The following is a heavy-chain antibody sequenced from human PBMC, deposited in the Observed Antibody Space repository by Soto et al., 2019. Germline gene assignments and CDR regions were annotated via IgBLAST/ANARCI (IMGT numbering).Heavy chain of an antibody. Sequence: QVQLLESGPGLVKPSETLSLTCTVSGGSVNNYYWTWIRQFPGKGLEWMGYINENGRSNYNPSLEGRLTISIDTSGNQFSLRLSSVTAADTAIYYCARDRGRVSALDIWGQGTKVTVSS. D-gene: IGHD3-3*01. CDR2: INENGRS. CDR3: ARDRGRVSALDI. V-gene: IGHV4-59*02. CDR1: GGSVNNYY. J-gene: IGHJ3*02.